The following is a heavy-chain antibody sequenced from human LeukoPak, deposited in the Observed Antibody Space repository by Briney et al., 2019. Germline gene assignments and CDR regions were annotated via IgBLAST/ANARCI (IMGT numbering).Heavy chain of an antibody. V-gene: IGHV3-15*01. CDR2: IKSKTDGGTT. CDR3: TLASIAARGSFDY. J-gene: IGHJ4*02. Sequence: GGSLGLSCAASGFTFSNAWMSWVRQAPGKGLEWVGRIKSKTDGGTTDYAAPVKGRFTISRDDSKNTLYLQMNSLKTEDTAVYYCTLASIAARGSFDYWGQGTLVTVSS. CDR1: GFTFSNAW. D-gene: IGHD6-6*01.